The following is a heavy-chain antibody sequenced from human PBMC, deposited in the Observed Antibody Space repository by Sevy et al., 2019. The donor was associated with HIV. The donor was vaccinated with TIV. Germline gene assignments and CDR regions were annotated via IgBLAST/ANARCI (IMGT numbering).Heavy chain of an antibody. Sequence: GGSLRLSCAVSGFTFSSFAMHWVRQAPGKGLEWVAVISYDGNTKSYADSVKGRFTISRDIPENTLYLQMNYLRADDTAVYFCARGDFWSGYHATEGAINYWGQGTLVTVSS. D-gene: IGHD3-3*01. V-gene: IGHV3-30-3*01. CDR3: ARGDFWSGYHATEGAINY. CDR1: GFTFSSFA. CDR2: ISYDGNTK. J-gene: IGHJ4*02.